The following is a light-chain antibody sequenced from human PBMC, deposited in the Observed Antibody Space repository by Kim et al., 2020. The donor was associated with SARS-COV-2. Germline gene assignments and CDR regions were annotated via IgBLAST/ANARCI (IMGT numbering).Light chain of an antibody. CDR3: QSYDSSLDDYV. V-gene: IGLV1-40*01. CDR1: SSKIGAHYE. CDR2: GNN. Sequence: RVNINWTGSSSKIGAHYEVHWYQQLPGKAPKLLIYGNNNRPSGVPDRFSGSKSGTSASLAVTGLQAEDEADYYCQSYDSSLDDYVFGTGTQLTVL. J-gene: IGLJ1*01.